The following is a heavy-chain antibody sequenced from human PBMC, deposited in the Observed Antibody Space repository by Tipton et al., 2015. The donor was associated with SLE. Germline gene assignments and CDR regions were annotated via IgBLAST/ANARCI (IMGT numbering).Heavy chain of an antibody. V-gene: IGHV3-23*01. CDR3: ALVSNPVLPDMSAGDAFDI. Sequence: SLRLSCAASGFTFSSYAMSWVRQAPGKGLEWVSAISGSGGSTYYADSVKGRFTISRDNSKNTLYLQMNSLRAEDTAVYYCALVSNPVLPDMSAGDAFDIWGQGTMVTVSS. D-gene: IGHD2/OR15-2a*01. CDR2: ISGSGGST. CDR1: GFTFSSYA. J-gene: IGHJ3*02.